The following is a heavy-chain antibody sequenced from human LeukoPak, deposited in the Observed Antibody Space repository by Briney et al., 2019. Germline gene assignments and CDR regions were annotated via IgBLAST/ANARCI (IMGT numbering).Heavy chain of an antibody. J-gene: IGHJ4*02. CDR1: RYTFTGYY. V-gene: IGHV1-2*02. CDR3: ARGHSSSWPYYFDY. Sequence: ASVKVSCKASRYTFTGYYMHWVRQAPGQGLEWMGWINPNSGGTNYAQKFQGRVTMTRDTSISTAYMELSRLRSDDTAVYYCARGHSSSWPYYFDYWGQGTLVTVSS. CDR2: INPNSGGT. D-gene: IGHD6-13*01.